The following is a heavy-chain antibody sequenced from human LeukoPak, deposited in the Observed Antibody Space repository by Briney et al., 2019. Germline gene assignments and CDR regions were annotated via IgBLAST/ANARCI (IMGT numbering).Heavy chain of an antibody. Sequence: GGSLRLSCAASGFTFSPYTMNWVRQAPGKGLEWVSCISGSNSDISYADSVKGRFTISRDNARKSLYLQMNSLRVEDTAVYYCARDRNDSWSDHDAFDIWGQGTMVTVSS. V-gene: IGHV3-21*01. CDR1: GFTFSPYT. D-gene: IGHD3-3*01. CDR2: ISGSNSDI. J-gene: IGHJ3*02. CDR3: ARDRNDSWSDHDAFDI.